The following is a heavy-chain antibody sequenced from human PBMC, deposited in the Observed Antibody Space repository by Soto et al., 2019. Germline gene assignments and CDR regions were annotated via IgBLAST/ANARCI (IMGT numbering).Heavy chain of an antibody. Sequence: SETLSLTCFLSGGSVSDYYWSWIRQPPGKGLEWIGYVYYNGTTTYKHNPSLESRVTISVGTSKSQFSLKLTSVTAADTAIYYCARFPAYGTDIGPRAQRAVLTISS. CDR2: VYYNGTT. D-gene: IGHD4-17*01. J-gene: IGHJ5*02. V-gene: IGHV4-59*08. CDR3: ARFPAYGTDIGP. CDR1: GGSVSDYY.